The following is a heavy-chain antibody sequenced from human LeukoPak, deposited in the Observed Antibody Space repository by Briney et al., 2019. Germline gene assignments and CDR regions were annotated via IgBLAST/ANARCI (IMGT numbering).Heavy chain of an antibody. CDR2: ISSSSSYI. D-gene: IGHD3-22*01. Sequence: GGSLRLSCAASGFTFSSYSMNWVRQAPGKGLEWVSSISSSSSYIYYADSVKGRFTISRDNAKNSLYLQMNSLRAEDTAVYYCARDYDYYDSSGYQYFDYWGQGTLVTVSS. CDR1: GFTFSSYS. V-gene: IGHV3-21*01. J-gene: IGHJ4*02. CDR3: ARDYDYYDSSGYQYFDY.